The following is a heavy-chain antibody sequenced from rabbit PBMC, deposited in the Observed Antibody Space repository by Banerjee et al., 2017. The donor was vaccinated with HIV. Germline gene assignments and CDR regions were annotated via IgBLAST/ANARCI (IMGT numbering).Heavy chain of an antibody. V-gene: IGHV1S45*01. Sequence: QEQLEESGGGLVTPGGTLTLTCKASGLDFSNSFWISWVRQAPGKGLEWIGCIYIGSGSTYLASWAKGRFTISKTSSTSVTLQMTSLTAADTATYFCARGYGGYGWTTRLALWGPGTLVTVS. CDR2: IYIGSGST. CDR3: ARGYGGYGWTTRLAL. CDR1: GLDFSNSFW. J-gene: IGHJ3*01. D-gene: IGHD6-1*01.